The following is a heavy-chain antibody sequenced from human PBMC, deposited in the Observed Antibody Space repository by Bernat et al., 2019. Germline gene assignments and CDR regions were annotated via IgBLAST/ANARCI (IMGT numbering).Heavy chain of an antibody. CDR3: ASKGAGYDSSGYYYEDAFDI. D-gene: IGHD3-22*01. CDR2: IWYDGSNK. CDR1: GFTFSSYG. Sequence: QVQLVESGGGVVQPGRSLRLSCAASGFTFSSYGMHWVRQAPGKGLEWVAVIWYDGSNKYYADTVKGRFTISRDNSKNTPYLQMNSLRAEDTAVYYCASKGAGYDSSGYYYEDAFDIWGQGTMVTVSS. V-gene: IGHV3-33*01. J-gene: IGHJ3*02.